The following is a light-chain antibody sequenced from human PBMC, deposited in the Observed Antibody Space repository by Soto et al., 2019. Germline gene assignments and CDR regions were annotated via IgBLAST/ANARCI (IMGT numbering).Light chain of an antibody. V-gene: IGKV1-5*03. CDR1: QSISSW. Sequence: DIQMTQSPSTLSASVGDRVTITCRASQSISSWLAWYQQKPGKAPKHLIYKASSLESGVPSRFSGSGSGTEFTPTISSLQPDDFTTYYYKQYNSLYTFGQGTKLEIK. J-gene: IGKJ2*01. CDR2: KAS. CDR3: KQYNSLYT.